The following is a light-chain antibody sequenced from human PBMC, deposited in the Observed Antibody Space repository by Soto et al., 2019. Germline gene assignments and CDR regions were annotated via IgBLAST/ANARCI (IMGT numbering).Light chain of an antibody. CDR2: EVS. V-gene: IGLV2-14*01. J-gene: IGLJ1*01. Sequence: QSALTQPASVCGSPGQSITISCTGTSSDIGGYNYVSWYQQHPGKAPKLMIYEVSKRPSGVSNRFSGSKSGNTASLTISGLQAEDEADYYCTSYTSSSTNYVFGTGTKLTVL. CDR1: SSDIGGYNY. CDR3: TSYTSSSTNYV.